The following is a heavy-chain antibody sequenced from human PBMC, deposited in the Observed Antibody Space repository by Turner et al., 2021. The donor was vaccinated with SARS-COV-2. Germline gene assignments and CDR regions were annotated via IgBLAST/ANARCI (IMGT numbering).Heavy chain of an antibody. V-gene: IGHV3-53*02. D-gene: IGHD2-15*01. J-gene: IGHJ4*02. Sequence: EVQLVYTGGGLIQPGASLRLPCAASGFTVSSNYISWVRQARGKWLGWVLVSYSGGSNSSADSVEGRFTISRDNSKNTLYLQMNSLRAEDTAVYYCARWMGRVIDYWGQGTLVTVSS. CDR3: ARWMGRVIDY. CDR2: SYSGGSN. CDR1: GFTVSSNY.